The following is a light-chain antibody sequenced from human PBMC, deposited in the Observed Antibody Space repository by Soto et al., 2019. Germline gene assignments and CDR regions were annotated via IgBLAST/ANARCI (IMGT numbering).Light chain of an antibody. Sequence: QSVVTQPASVSGSPGQSITISCTGTSSDVGGYNYVSWYQQHPGKAPKLMIYEVSNRPSGVSNRFSGSKSGNTASLTISGLHAEDEADYYCAAWDDSLSGVVFGGGTKVTVL. CDR3: AAWDDSLSGVV. V-gene: IGLV2-14*01. J-gene: IGLJ2*01. CDR1: SSDVGGYNY. CDR2: EVS.